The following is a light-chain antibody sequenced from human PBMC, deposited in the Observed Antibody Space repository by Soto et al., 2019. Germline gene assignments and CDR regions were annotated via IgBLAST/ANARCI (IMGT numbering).Light chain of an antibody. Sequence: IVLTQWPATLSVSPGERATLSCRASRGVXSNYLAWYQQKPGQAPRLLXDDASSRATGIPDRLSGSGSGTDFTPTIDGLEPEDFVVYYFQQYGYATITFGQGTRLEIK. CDR3: QQYGYATIT. CDR1: RGVXSNY. J-gene: IGKJ5*01. CDR2: DAS. V-gene: IGKV3-20*01.